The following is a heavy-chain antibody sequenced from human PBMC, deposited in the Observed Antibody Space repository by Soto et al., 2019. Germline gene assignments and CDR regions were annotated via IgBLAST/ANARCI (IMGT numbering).Heavy chain of an antibody. CDR2: ISWNSGSI. V-gene: IGHV3-9*01. CDR1: GFTFDDYA. J-gene: IGHJ4*02. D-gene: IGHD2-15*01. Sequence: EVQLVESGGGLVQPARSLRLSCAASGFTFDDYAMHWVRQAPGKGLEWVSGISWNSGSIGYADSVKGRFTISRDNAKNSLYLQMKSLRAEDTALYFCAKGHTGYEDGYFDYWGQGTLVTVSS. CDR3: AKGHTGYEDGYFDY.